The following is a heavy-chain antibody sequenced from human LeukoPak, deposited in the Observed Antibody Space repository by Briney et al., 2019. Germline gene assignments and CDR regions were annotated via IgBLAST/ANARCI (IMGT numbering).Heavy chain of an antibody. V-gene: IGHV5-51*01. CDR2: IYPGDSET. D-gene: IGHD5-18*01. Sequence: GESLKISCKVSGYIFTSDWIGWVRQVPGKGLEWMGIIYPGDSETKYSPSFQGQVTISADKSISTAYLQWSSLKASDTAMYYCARVGGYNYDYYFDYWGQGTLVTVSS. J-gene: IGHJ4*02. CDR1: GYIFTSDW. CDR3: ARVGGYNYDYYFDY.